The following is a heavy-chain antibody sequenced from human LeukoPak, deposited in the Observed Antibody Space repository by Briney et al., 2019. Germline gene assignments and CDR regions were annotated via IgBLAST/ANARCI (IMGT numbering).Heavy chain of an antibody. CDR1: GFSFSDYA. CDR2: MSYDAVSA. Sequence: GGSLRLSCAASGFSFSDYAIHWVRQPPGEGLEWLAVMSYDAVSAYYADSLKGRFTISRDNSKNTLYLDINSLRPDDTAVYYCARDFVSGSGNHWATNRFDPWGRGTLVTVSS. J-gene: IGHJ5*02. D-gene: IGHD3-10*01. CDR3: ARDFVSGSGNHWATNRFDP. V-gene: IGHV3-30*04.